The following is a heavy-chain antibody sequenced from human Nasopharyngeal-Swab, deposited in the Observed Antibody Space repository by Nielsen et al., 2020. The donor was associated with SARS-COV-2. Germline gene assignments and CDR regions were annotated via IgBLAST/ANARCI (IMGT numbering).Heavy chain of an antibody. V-gene: IGHV3-7*03. CDR2: IKTDGSET. D-gene: IGHD3-16*02. Sequence: GESLKISFAASEFTFSSYWMSWVRQAPGKGLNWVASIKTDGSETYYGDSVKGRFTISRDNMKNSLHLQMNSLRVEDTAVYYCTGGGDEYDYVWGSYRPLLYHWGQGTLVTVSS. CDR3: TGGGDEYDYVWGSYRPLLYH. CDR1: EFTFSSYW. J-gene: IGHJ5*02.